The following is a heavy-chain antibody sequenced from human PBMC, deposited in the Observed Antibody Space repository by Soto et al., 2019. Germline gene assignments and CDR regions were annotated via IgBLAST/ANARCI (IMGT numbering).Heavy chain of an antibody. CDR3: ETTSGFPYYFDN. D-gene: IGHD3-3*01. V-gene: IGHV1-69*01. CDR1: GGTFRNYA. CDR2: TVPIFVTS. J-gene: IGHJ4*02. Sequence: QVQLVQSGAEVKKPGSSVRLSCKASGGTFRNYAFTWVRQAPGQGFEWMGGTVPIFVTSNYAQKFQGRVTITADESKRTAYMELSSLKSEDTAVYYCETTSGFPYYFDNWGQGTLVTVSA.